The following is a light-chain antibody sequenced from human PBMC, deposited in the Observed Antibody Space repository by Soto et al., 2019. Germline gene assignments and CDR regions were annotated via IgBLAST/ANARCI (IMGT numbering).Light chain of an antibody. J-gene: IGKJ1*01. Sequence: ILMTQSPATLSVSPGERATLSCRASQSVSNNLAWYQQKPGQAPRLLIYDASTRATGIPARFSGSGSGTEFTLTIRGLQSEDFAVYYCQQYNNWAPWTFGQGTKVEIK. CDR1: QSVSNN. CDR3: QQYNNWAPWT. CDR2: DAS. V-gene: IGKV3-15*01.